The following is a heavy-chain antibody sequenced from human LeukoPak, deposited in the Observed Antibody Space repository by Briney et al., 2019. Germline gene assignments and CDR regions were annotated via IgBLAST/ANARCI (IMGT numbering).Heavy chain of an antibody. CDR3: ARGRDSSGWYPFDY. D-gene: IGHD6-19*01. CDR2: IHNSGST. V-gene: IGHV4-59*08. CDR1: GGSVRSYY. J-gene: IGHJ4*02. Sequence: SSETLSLTCTVSGGSVRSYYWSWIRQPPGEGLEWIAYIHNSGSTNYNPSLKSRVTISVDTSKNQFSLKLSSVTAADTAVYYCARGRDSSGWYPFDYWGQGTLVTVSS.